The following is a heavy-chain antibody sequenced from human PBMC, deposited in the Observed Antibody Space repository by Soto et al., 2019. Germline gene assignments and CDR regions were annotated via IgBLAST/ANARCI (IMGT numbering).Heavy chain of an antibody. Sequence: QVQLQESGPGLVKPSETLSLTCAVSGDSISGSQWWSWVRLPPGKGLEWIGEISHTGTTNYNPSLKRRVTMSVDKPKNQFSLNLTSVTAADTAVYYCSRVISSRDDYFDYWGQGPVVTVSP. J-gene: IGHJ4*02. V-gene: IGHV4-4*02. CDR3: SRVISSRDDYFDY. CDR2: ISHTGTT. CDR1: GDSISGSQW. D-gene: IGHD2-2*01.